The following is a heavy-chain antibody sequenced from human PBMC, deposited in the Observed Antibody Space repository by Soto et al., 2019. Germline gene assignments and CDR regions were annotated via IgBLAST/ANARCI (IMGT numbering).Heavy chain of an antibody. CDR3: ARGLRGVLDY. CDR1: GFNFGNFG. D-gene: IGHD5-12*01. CDR2: ISNDENIK. Sequence: GGSLRLSCVASGFNFGNFGMHWVRQAPGKGLEWLTVISNDENIKQDSVRGRFAIARDNSKNTLYLHLTSLRGEDTAIYYCARGLRGVLDYWGQGTLVTVSS. J-gene: IGHJ4*02. V-gene: IGHV3-33*01.